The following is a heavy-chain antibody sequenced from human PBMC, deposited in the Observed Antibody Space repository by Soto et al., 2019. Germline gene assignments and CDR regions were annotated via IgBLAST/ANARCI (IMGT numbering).Heavy chain of an antibody. J-gene: IGHJ4*02. V-gene: IGHV3-15*01. CDR1: GFMFSSAW. Sequence: EVQLVESGGDLVEPGGSLRLSCVTSGFMFSSAWMSWVRHAPGKGLEWVGRIKSKTDGGARDYAAPVNGRFSISRDDSKSTLYLKMNRLRAEDTARYYCVEGWNDFWGQGNLVNVSS. D-gene: IGHD1-1*01. CDR3: VEGWNDF. CDR2: IKSKTDGGAR.